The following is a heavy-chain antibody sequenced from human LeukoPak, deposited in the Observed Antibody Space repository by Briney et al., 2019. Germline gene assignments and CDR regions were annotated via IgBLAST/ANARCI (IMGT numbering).Heavy chain of an antibody. CDR1: GGSFSGYY. J-gene: IGHJ3*02. Sequence: SETLSLTCAVYGGSFSGYYWSWIRQPPGKWLEWNGEINHSGSTNYNPSLKGPVTISVDASKNQFSLKLRGVAAADTAVYYCARVSGSTLGRGAFDIWGQGTMVSVSS. V-gene: IGHV4-34*01. D-gene: IGHD1-26*01. CDR3: ARVSGSTLGRGAFDI. CDR2: INHSGST.